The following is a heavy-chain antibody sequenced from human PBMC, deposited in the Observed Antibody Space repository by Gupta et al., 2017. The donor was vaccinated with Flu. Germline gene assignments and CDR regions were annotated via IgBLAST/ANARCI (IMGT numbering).Heavy chain of an antibody. CDR2: INNNGRST. V-gene: IGHV3-64D*06. Sequence: EVQLVESGGGLAQPGGSLRLSCSASGFTFGTYAMHWVRQAPGKGLEYVSCINNNGRSTYYADSVKGRFTISRDNTRNMVDLEVTSLKIEDTAVYYGVKDRGNICRDFDSWGQGTLVTVSS. CDR1: GFTFGTYA. J-gene: IGHJ4*02. D-gene: IGHD2-2*01. CDR3: VKDRGNICRDFDS.